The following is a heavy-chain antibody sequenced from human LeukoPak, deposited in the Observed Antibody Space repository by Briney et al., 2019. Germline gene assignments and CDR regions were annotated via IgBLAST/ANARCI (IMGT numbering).Heavy chain of an antibody. CDR3: ARYRYRYGYYYFDY. J-gene: IGHJ4*02. CDR2: INPNSGGT. CDR1: GYTFTDYY. D-gene: IGHD5-18*01. V-gene: IGHV1-2*02. Sequence: ASVKVSCKASGYTFTDYYLHWVRQAPGQGLEWMGWINPNSGGTNYAQKFQGRVTMTRDTSIRTAYMELSRLRSDDTAVYYCARYRYRYGYYYFDYWGQGTLVTVSS.